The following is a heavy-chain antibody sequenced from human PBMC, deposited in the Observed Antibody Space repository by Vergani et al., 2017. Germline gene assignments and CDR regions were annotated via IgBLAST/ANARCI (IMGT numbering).Heavy chain of an antibody. D-gene: IGHD2-15*01. Sequence: EVQLLESGGGLVQPGGSLRLSCAASGFTFSSYAMSWVRQAPGKGLEWVSAISGSGGSTYYADSVKGRFTISRDISTNTLYLQMNSLRAEDTAVYYCARDQGVDIVVVVGAGPTYFDLWGRGTLVTVSS. V-gene: IGHV3-23*01. CDR1: GFTFSSYA. CDR3: ARDQGVDIVVVVGAGPTYFDL. J-gene: IGHJ2*01. CDR2: ISGSGGST.